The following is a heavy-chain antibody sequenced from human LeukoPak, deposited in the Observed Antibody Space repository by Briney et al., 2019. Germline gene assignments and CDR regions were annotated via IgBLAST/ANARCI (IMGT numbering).Heavy chain of an antibody. CDR2: IYHSGST. Sequence: TSETLSLTCTVSGYSISSGYYWGWIRQPPGKGLEWIGSIYHSGSTYYNPSLKSRVTISVDTSKNQFSLKLSSVTAADTAVYYCARVFGGYYFDYWGQGTLVTVSS. J-gene: IGHJ4*02. CDR3: ARVFGGYYFDY. V-gene: IGHV4-38-2*02. D-gene: IGHD3-3*01. CDR1: GYSISSGYY.